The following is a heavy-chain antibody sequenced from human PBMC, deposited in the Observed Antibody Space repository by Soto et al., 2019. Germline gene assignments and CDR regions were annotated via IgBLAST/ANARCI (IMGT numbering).Heavy chain of an antibody. CDR1: GDSVSSPYY. J-gene: IGHJ4*02. V-gene: IGHV4-4*02. D-gene: IGHD6-19*01. CDR2: AFHTGTT. CDR3: ARSAGWYAVHS. Sequence: QVQLQESGPGLVKPSGTLSLTCAVSGDSVSSPYYWCWVRQPPGKGLEWIGEAFHTGTTSSTPSLRSRVTISMDKSINQFSLDLSSVTAADTAVYYCARSAGWYAVHSWGPGTLVIVSS.